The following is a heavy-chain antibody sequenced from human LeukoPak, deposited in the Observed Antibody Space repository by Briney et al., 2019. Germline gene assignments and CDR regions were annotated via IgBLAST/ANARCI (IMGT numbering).Heavy chain of an antibody. CDR2: INSDGSTT. CDR1: GFTFSGYW. V-gene: IGHV3-74*01. J-gene: IGHJ4*02. Sequence: GGSLRLSCAASGFTFSGYWMHWVRQAPGKGLVWVSRINSDGSTTSYADSVMGRFTISRDNAKNTLYLQMNSLRAEDTAVYYCARVIYSGWQGELSDWGQGTLVTVSS. CDR3: ARVIYSGWQGELSD. D-gene: IGHD6-19*01.